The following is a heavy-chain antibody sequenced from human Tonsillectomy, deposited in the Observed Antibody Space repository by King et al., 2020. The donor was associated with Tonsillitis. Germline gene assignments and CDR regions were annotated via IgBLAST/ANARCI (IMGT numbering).Heavy chain of an antibody. CDR1: GFTFSTHA. CDR3: ARSSLQYCGSTSCYVNYGMDV. D-gene: IGHD2-2*01. V-gene: IGHV3-30*04. J-gene: IGHJ6*02. CDR2: ISYDGSNK. Sequence: VQLVESGGGVVQPGRSLRLSCAASGFTFSTHAIHWVRQAPGKGLEWVALISYDGSNKYYAEAVKGRFTIYRENSKNTLYLQMNSLRPEDTAVYYCARSSLQYCGSTSCYVNYGMDVWGQGTTVTVSS.